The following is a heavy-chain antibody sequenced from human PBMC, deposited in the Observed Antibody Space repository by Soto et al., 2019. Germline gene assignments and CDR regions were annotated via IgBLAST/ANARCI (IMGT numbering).Heavy chain of an antibody. Sequence: QVQLVQSGAEVKKPGSSVKVSCKASGGTFSSYTISWVRQAPGQGLEWMGRTIPILGIANYAQKFQGRVTITADKSTSTAYMELSSLRSEDTAVYYCAGGGRYSDGGWFDPWGQGTLVTVSS. J-gene: IGHJ5*02. CDR3: AGGGRYSDGGWFDP. CDR1: GGTFSSYT. V-gene: IGHV1-69*02. CDR2: TIPILGIA. D-gene: IGHD3-9*01.